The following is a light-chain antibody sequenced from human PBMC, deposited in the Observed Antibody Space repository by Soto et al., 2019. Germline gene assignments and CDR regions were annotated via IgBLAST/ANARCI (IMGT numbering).Light chain of an antibody. Sequence: QSALTQPRSVSGSPGQSVTISCTGTSSDVGGYNYVSWYQQLPGKAPKLMIYEVTKRSSGVPDRFSGSKSGNTASLTISGLQPEDEAHYYCSSYTGTYTFGVFGTGNKV. CDR1: SSDVGGYNY. V-gene: IGLV2-11*01. J-gene: IGLJ1*01. CDR2: EVT. CDR3: SSYTGTYTFGV.